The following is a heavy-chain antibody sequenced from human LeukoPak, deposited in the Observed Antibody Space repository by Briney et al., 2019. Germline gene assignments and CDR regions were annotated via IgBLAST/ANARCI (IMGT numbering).Heavy chain of an antibody. CDR2: ISYDGSNK. J-gene: IGHJ4*02. CDR3: AKPLVYGRNYMAVCFDY. CDR1: GFTFSSYG. D-gene: IGHD4-23*01. V-gene: IGHV3-30*18. Sequence: QPGGSLRLSCAASGFTFSSYGMHWVRQAPGKGLEWVAVISYDGSNKYYADSVKGRFTISRDNSKNTLYLQMNSLRAEDTAVYYCAKPLVYGRNYMAVCFDYWGQGTLVTVSS.